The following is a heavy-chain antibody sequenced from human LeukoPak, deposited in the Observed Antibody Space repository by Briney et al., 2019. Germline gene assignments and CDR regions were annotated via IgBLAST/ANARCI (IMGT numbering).Heavy chain of an antibody. CDR2: ISSSSSYI. V-gene: IGHV3-21*01. CDR3: ARALPPYCSSTSCYIGGDY. D-gene: IGHD2-2*02. Sequence: GGSLRLSCAASGFTFSSYSMNWVRQAPGKGLEWVSSISSSSSYIYYADSVKGRFTISRDNAKNSLYLQMNSLRAEDTAVYYCARALPPYCSSTSCYIGGDYWGQGTLVTVSS. CDR1: GFTFSSYS. J-gene: IGHJ4*02.